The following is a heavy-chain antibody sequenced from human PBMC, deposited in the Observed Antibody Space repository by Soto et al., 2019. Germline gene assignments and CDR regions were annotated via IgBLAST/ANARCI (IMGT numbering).Heavy chain of an antibody. CDR1: GFTFSIYS. CDR3: VRDFDWNFDY. CDR2: INRGGTAM. D-gene: IGHD3-9*01. V-gene: IGHV3-48*02. Sequence: VQLVDSGGGVVQPGRSLRLSCAASGFTFSIYSMNWIRQAPGKGLEWVSYINRGGTAMYYADSVKGRFTVSRDDAKNSLYLEMNSLRDEDTAVYYCVRDFDWNFDYWGQGTLVTVTS. J-gene: IGHJ4*02.